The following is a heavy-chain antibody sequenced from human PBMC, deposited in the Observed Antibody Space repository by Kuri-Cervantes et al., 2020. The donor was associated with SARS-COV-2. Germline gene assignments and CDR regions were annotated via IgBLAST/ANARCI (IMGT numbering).Heavy chain of an antibody. Sequence: KVSCKGSGYSFTNYWIAWVRQMPGKGLEWMGITYPGDSDTKYSPSFQGQVTISADKSISTAFLQWSSLKASDTAMYYCARRAYGEQVDYYYMDVWGKGTTVTVSS. CDR3: ARRAYGEQVDYYYMDV. CDR2: TYPGDSDT. D-gene: IGHD4-17*01. CDR1: GYSFTNYW. J-gene: IGHJ6*03. V-gene: IGHV5-51*01.